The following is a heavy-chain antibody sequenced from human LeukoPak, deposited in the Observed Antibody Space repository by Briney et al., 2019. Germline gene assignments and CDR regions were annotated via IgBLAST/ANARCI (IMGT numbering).Heavy chain of an antibody. Sequence: AQTLSLTCTVSGGSISSGDYYWSWIRQPPGKGLEWIGYIYYSGSTYYNPSLKSRVTISVDTSKNQFSLKLSSVTAADTAVYYCARGMVVVPAAAYYFDYWGQGTLVTVSS. CDR2: IYYSGST. D-gene: IGHD2-2*01. J-gene: IGHJ4*02. CDR1: GGSISSGDYY. V-gene: IGHV4-30-4*08. CDR3: ARGMVVVPAAAYYFDY.